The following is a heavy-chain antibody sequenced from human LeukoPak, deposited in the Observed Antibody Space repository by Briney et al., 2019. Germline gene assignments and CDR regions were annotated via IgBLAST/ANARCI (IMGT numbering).Heavy chain of an antibody. V-gene: IGHV1-2*02. CDR1: GYTFTGYY. Sequence: ASVKVSYKASGYTFTGYYFHWVRQAPGQGLEWMGWINPNSGGTNYAQKFQGRVTMTRDTSISTAYMELSRLRSDDTAVYYCARDGSGSYYKLPYNWFDPWGQGTLVTVSS. D-gene: IGHD3-10*01. J-gene: IGHJ5*02. CDR2: INPNSGGT. CDR3: ARDGSGSYYKLPYNWFDP.